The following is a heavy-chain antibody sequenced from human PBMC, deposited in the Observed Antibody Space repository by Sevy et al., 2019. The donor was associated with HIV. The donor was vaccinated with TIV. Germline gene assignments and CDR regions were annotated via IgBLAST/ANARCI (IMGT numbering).Heavy chain of an antibody. CDR1: GGYISSNNYY. V-gene: IGHV4-39*01. J-gene: IGHJ5*02. D-gene: IGHD3-3*01. Sequence: SETLSLTCTVSGGYISSNNYYWGWIRQPPGKGLERIGSIYYSGSAYYNPSLKSRVTISVDTSKNQFSLKVSSVTAADTAVYYCARLTIFGVVTDNWFDPWGQGTLVTVSS. CDR3: ARLTIFGVVTDNWFDP. CDR2: IYYSGSA.